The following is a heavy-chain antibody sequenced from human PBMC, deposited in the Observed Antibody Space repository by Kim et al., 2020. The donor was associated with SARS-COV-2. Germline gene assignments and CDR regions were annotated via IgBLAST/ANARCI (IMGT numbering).Heavy chain of an antibody. V-gene: IGHV5-51*01. CDR1: GYTFTNYW. D-gene: IGHD3-10*01. CDR3: ARRDFFGSGTSSDAFDI. CDR2: IYPGDSDT. Sequence: GESLKISCKGSGYTFTNYWLGWVRQMPGKGLEWMGIIYPGDSDTIYRPSFQGQVTISADKFISTAYLQWNSLKASDTAMYYCARRDFFGSGTSSDAFDIWGQGTMVTVSS. J-gene: IGHJ3*02.